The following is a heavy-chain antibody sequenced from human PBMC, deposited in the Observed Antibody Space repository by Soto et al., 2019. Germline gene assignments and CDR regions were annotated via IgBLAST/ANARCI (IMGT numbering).Heavy chain of an antibody. Sequence: AVKVSCKGAGGTFSNSVISWVRQAPGQGLEWMGGIIPIFDTTNYAQKFQGRGTIIADESTSTGYMELASLRSDDAAVYYCARAPILTGDTIYDKYFEDCGKGTLVLDSS. CDR1: GGTFSNSV. V-gene: IGHV1-69*13. CDR2: IIPIFDTT. CDR3: ARAPILTGDTIYDKYFED. D-gene: IGHD1-20*01. J-gene: IGHJ4*02.